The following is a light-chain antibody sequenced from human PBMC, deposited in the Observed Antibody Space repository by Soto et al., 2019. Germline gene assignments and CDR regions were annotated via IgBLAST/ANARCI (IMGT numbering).Light chain of an antibody. Sequence: EIVMTRSPATLSVSPGERATLSCRASQSVRNNLAWYQQKPGQAPSLLIYDAYNRATGIPARFSGSGSGTEFTLTISSLQSEDFAIYYCQQFNKWPRTFGQGTKVDIK. CDR1: QSVRNN. CDR3: QQFNKWPRT. J-gene: IGKJ1*01. CDR2: DAY. V-gene: IGKV3-15*01.